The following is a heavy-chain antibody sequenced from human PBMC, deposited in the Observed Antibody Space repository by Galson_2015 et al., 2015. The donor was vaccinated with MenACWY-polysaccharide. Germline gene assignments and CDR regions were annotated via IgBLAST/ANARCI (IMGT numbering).Heavy chain of an antibody. Sequence: ETLSLTCTVYGRSFSGYYWSWIRQPPGKGLEWIGEINHSGSTNYNPSLKSRVTISVDTSKNQFSLKLSSVTAADTAVYYCARDSAMVTVWGQGTLVTVSS. J-gene: IGHJ4*02. V-gene: IGHV4-34*01. CDR1: GRSFSGYY. D-gene: IGHD5-18*01. CDR3: ARDSAMVTV. CDR2: INHSGST.